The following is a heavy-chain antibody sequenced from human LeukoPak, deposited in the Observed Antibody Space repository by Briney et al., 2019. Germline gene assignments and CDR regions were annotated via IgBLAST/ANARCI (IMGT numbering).Heavy chain of an antibody. CDR3: AKDSVTVPDY. Sequence: AGGSLRLSCAASGFTFSSYGMHWVRQAPGKGLEWVAFIRYDGSNKYYADSVKGRFTISRDNSKNTLYLQMNSLRAEDTAVYHCAKDSVTVPDYWGQGTLVTVSS. D-gene: IGHD4-17*01. V-gene: IGHV3-30*02. CDR1: GFTFSSYG. CDR2: IRYDGSNK. J-gene: IGHJ4*02.